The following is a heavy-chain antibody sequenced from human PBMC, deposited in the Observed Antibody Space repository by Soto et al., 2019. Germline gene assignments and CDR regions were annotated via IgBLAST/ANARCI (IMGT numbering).Heavy chain of an antibody. CDR1: GFSFTNAW. V-gene: IGHV3-15*01. CDR2: IKPKADDGTK. Sequence: DVQLVESGGGLVKPGGTLRLSCAASGFSFTNAWMNWVRQAPGKGLEWIGRIKPKADDGTKDYAAPVRGRFTISRDDSKDTLYLRMNTLRTEDTAVYYGTTIFPFTVTVFLDYWGEGTLVTVSS. D-gene: IGHD4-17*01. CDR3: TTIFPFTVTVFLDY. J-gene: IGHJ4*02.